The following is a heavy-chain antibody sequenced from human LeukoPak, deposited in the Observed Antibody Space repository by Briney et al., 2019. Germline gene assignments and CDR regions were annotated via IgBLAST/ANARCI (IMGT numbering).Heavy chain of an antibody. CDR2: ISYDGSNK. CDR1: GFTFSSYA. V-gene: IGHV3-30-3*01. Sequence: GGSLRLSCAASGFTFSSYAMHWVRQAPGKGLEWVAVISYDGSNKYYADSVKGRFTISRDNSKNTLYLQMNSLRAEDTAVYYCASSFEDYYDSSGYYSYWGQGTLVTVSS. J-gene: IGHJ4*02. CDR3: ASSFEDYYDSSGYYSY. D-gene: IGHD3-22*01.